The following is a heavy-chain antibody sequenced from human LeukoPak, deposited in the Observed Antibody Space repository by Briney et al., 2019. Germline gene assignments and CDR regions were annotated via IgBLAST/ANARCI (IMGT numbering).Heavy chain of an antibody. Sequence: GGSLRLSCAASGFTFSTYAMTWVRQAPGKGLEWVSSIRSSSSYIYYADSVKGRFTISRENAKNSLYLQMNSLRAEDTAVYYCAREQRVAGTEDYWGQGTLVTVSS. CDR1: GFTFSTYA. CDR2: IRSSSSYI. D-gene: IGHD6-19*01. V-gene: IGHV3-21*01. CDR3: AREQRVAGTEDY. J-gene: IGHJ4*02.